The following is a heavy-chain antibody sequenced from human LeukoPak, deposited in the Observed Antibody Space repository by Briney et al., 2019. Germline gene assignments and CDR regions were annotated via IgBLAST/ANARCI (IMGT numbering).Heavy chain of an antibody. J-gene: IGHJ6*02. CDR1: GFTFSRYA. CDR3: AREFDILTGSYYGMDV. CDR2: LWYDGSNK. V-gene: IGHV3-33*08. Sequence: GGSLRLSCAASGFTFSRYAMSWVRQAPGKGLEWVAVLWYDGSNKYYADSVKGRFTISRDNSKNTLYLQMNSLRAEDTAVYYRAREFDILTGSYYGMDVWGQGTTVTVSS. D-gene: IGHD3-9*01.